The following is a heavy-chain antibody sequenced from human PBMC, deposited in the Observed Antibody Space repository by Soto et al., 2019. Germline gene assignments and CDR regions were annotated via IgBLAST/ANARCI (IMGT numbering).Heavy chain of an antibody. J-gene: IGHJ4*02. Sequence: VGSLRLSCAASGFTFSNYAMSWVRQAPGKGLEWVSTISGSGGSTYYGESVKGRFTISRGNSKNTLYLQMNSLRAEDTAVYYCARRTRVGYNYDDYWGLGTLVTVSS. D-gene: IGHD5-12*01. CDR2: ISGSGGST. CDR3: ARRTRVGYNYDDY. V-gene: IGHV3-23*01. CDR1: GFTFSNYA.